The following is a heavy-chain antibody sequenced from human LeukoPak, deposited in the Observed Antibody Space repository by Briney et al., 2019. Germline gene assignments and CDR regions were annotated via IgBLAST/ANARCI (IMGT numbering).Heavy chain of an antibody. J-gene: IGHJ3*02. Sequence: PSETLSLTCTVSGGSISSYYWSWIRQPPGKGLEWIRYIYYSGSTNYNPSLKSRVTISVDTSKNQFSLKLSSVTAADTAVYYCARDGMTYDAFDIWGQGTMVTVSS. CDR2: IYYSGST. V-gene: IGHV4-59*13. CDR3: ARDGMTYDAFDI. D-gene: IGHD1-26*01. CDR1: GGSISSYY.